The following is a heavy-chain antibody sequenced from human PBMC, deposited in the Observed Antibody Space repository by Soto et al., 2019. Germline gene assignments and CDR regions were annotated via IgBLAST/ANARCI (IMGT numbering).Heavy chain of an antibody. Sequence: QVQLVQSGAEVKKPGSSVKVSCKAAGRTFSSYAISWVRQATGQGLEWMGGISPIFGTADYAQKFQGRVTITTDDFTSTAYMELSSLRSEDTAVNYCARHLGGTHYYYGMDVWGQGTTVTVSS. V-gene: IGHV1-69*05. CDR2: ISPIFGTA. CDR1: GRTFSSYA. CDR3: ARHLGGTHYYYGMDV. J-gene: IGHJ6*02. D-gene: IGHD3-16*01.